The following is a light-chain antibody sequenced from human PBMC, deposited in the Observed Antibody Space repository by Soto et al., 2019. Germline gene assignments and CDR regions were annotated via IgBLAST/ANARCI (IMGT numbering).Light chain of an antibody. V-gene: IGLV3-9*01. Sequence: SYELAQPLSVSVALGPTARLTCGGTNIGSNNVHWYQQKPGQAPVLVIYRDNNRPSGIPERCSGSNSGNTATLTISRAQAGDEADYYCQMWDSSSFYVFGTGTKLTVL. CDR3: QMWDSSSFYV. CDR2: RDN. CDR1: NIGSNN. J-gene: IGLJ1*01.